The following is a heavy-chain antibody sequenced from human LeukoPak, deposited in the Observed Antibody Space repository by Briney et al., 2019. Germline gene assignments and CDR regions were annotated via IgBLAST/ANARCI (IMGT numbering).Heavy chain of an antibody. Sequence: PSETLSLTCTVSGGSISSSSYYWSWIRQPPGKGLEWIGEINHSGSTNYNPSLKSRVTISVDTSKDQFSLKLSSVTAADTAVYYCARGPMHGPRYYFDYWGQGTLVTVSS. CDR3: ARGPMHGPRYYFDY. J-gene: IGHJ4*02. CDR2: INHSGST. V-gene: IGHV4-39*07. CDR1: GGSISSSSYY.